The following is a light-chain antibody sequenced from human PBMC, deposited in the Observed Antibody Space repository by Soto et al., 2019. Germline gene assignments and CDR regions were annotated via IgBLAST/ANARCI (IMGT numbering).Light chain of an antibody. CDR2: DGS. J-gene: IGKJ3*01. V-gene: IGKV1-39*01. CDR3: QQSYNIHFT. Sequence: DIQMTQSPSSLAASVGERVTITCRASQNIHSFLNWYQQKPGKAPQGLIYDGSALQSGVPSRLSGSGSGTDFNLTTRSLQTEDFASYLCQQSYNIHFTFGPG. CDR1: QNIHSF.